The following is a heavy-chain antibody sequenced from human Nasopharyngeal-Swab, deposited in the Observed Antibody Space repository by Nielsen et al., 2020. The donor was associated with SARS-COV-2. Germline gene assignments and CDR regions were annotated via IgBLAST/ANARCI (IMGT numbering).Heavy chain of an antibody. Sequence: GGSLRLSWAASGFTFSNAWMTWVGQAPGKGLGGVGRIRSKTDGGTTDYAAPVKGRFTISRDDSKNTLYLQRNSRKTEEKEGEEGKKGRGERDWFGAFDYWGQGTLVTVSS. D-gene: IGHD3-10*01. V-gene: IGHV3-15*01. CDR1: GFTFSNAW. CDR2: IRSKTDGGTT. CDR3: KKGRGERDWFGAFDY. J-gene: IGHJ4*02.